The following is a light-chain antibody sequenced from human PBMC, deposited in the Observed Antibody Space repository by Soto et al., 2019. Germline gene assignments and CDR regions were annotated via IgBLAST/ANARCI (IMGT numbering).Light chain of an antibody. J-gene: IGKJ1*01. CDR1: QSISIW. CDR2: DAS. V-gene: IGKV1-5*01. CDR3: QQYNTYWT. Sequence: DIQMTQSPSTLSASVGDRVTITCRASQSISIWLAWYQQKPGKAPKVLIYDASSLESGVPSRFSGSVSGTEFTLTISSLQPDDFATYYCQQYNTYWTFGQGTKVEIK.